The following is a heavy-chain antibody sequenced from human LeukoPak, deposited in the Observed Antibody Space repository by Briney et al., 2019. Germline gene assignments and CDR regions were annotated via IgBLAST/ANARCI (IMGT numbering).Heavy chain of an antibody. Sequence: GRSLRLSCAASGFTFDDYAMHWVRQAPGKGLEWVSGISWNSGSIGYADSVKGRFTISRDNAKNSLYLQMNSLRAEDTAVYYCAKYYDFWSGYYTRDYYYSMDVWGQGTTVTVSS. D-gene: IGHD3-3*01. CDR1: GFTFDDYA. CDR3: AKYYDFWSGYYTRDYYYSMDV. J-gene: IGHJ6*02. V-gene: IGHV3-9*01. CDR2: ISWNSGSI.